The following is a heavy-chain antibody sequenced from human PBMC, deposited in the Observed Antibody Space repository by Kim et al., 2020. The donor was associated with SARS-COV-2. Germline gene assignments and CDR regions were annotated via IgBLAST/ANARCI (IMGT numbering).Heavy chain of an antibody. D-gene: IGHD3-3*01. J-gene: IGHJ5*02. Sequence: GGSLRLSCAASGFTFSSHTMNWVRQAPGKGLEWVSSISSSSDYIYYADSVKGRFTISRDNAKNSLYLHMNSLRAEDTAVYYCARRHDSSWSDNWFDPWGQGTLVTVSS. V-gene: IGHV3-21*01. CDR2: ISSSSDYI. CDR1: GFTFSSHT. CDR3: ARRHDSSWSDNWFDP.